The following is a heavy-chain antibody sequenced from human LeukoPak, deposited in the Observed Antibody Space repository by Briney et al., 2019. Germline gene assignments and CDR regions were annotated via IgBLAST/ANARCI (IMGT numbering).Heavy chain of an antibody. CDR3: AKVAKYYYGSETYYFFEH. CDR2: IKQDGTEK. Sequence: GGSLRLSCAASGFTFTTYWMSRVRQAPGKGLEWVANIKQDGTEKYYVDSVKGRFTISRDNAKNSLYLQMSSLRVEDTAVYYCAKVAKYYYGSETYYFFEHWGQGTPVTASS. J-gene: IGHJ4*02. V-gene: IGHV3-7*01. D-gene: IGHD3-10*01. CDR1: GFTFTTYW.